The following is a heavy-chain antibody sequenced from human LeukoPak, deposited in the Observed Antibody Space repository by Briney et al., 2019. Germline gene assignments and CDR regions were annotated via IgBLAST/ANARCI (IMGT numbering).Heavy chain of an antibody. J-gene: IGHJ4*02. CDR1: GGSISSSSYY. CDR3: ARECTNGVCYLDY. Sequence: KPSETLSLTCPVSGGSISSSSYYWGWIRQPPGKGLEWIGSIYYSGSTYYNPSLKSRVTISVDTSTNQFSLKLSSVTAADTAVYYCARECTNGVCYLDYWGQGTLVTVSS. D-gene: IGHD2-8*01. V-gene: IGHV4-39*01. CDR2: IYYSGST.